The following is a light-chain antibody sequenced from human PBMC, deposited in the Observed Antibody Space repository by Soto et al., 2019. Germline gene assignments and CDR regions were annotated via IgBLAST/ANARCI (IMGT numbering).Light chain of an antibody. CDR1: QSVSSN. V-gene: IGKV3D-15*01. CDR2: GAS. J-gene: IGKJ3*01. CDR3: QQYNNWPFT. Sequence: EIVMTQSRATLSVSPGERATLSCGASQSVSSNLAWYQQKPGQVPRLLIYGASTRATGIPARFSGSGSGTEFTLTISSLQSEDFAVYYCQQYNNWPFTFGPGTKVDIK.